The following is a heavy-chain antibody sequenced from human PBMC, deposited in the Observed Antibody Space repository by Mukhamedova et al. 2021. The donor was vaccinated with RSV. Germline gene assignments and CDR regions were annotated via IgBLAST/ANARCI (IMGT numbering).Heavy chain of an antibody. CDR3: AREERDGHDY. D-gene: IGHD5-24*01. J-gene: IGHJ4*02. Sequence: KFQDRVTMTRDTSISTAYMELSRLRSDDTAIYYCAREERDGHDYWGQGTLVTVSS. V-gene: IGHV1-2*02.